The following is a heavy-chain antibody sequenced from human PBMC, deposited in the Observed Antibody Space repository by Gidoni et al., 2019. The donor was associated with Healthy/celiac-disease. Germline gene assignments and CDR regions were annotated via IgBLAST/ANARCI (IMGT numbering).Heavy chain of an antibody. V-gene: IGHV3-23*01. CDR3: AKEGYYYDSSGYYYAFDY. CDR1: GFTVSSYS. D-gene: IGHD3-22*01. Sequence: EVQLLESGGGLVRPGGSLRLSCAASGFTVSSYSMSGVRQAPGKGVEWVSAISGSGGSTYYADSVKGRFTISRDNSKNTLYLQMNSLRAEDTAVYYCAKEGYYYDSSGYYYAFDYWGQGTLVTVSS. CDR2: ISGSGGST. J-gene: IGHJ4*02.